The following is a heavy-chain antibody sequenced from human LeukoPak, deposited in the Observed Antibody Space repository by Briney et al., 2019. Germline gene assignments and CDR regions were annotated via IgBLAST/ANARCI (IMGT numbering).Heavy chain of an antibody. V-gene: IGHV3-7*02. CDR1: GFTFSSYA. D-gene: IGHD6-19*01. CDR3: VAGKEK. Sequence: GGTLRLSCAASGFTFSSYAMNWVRQAPGKGLEWVAMIKQGGSEKNYMDSVKGRFTISRDNAKKSLYLQMNSLRAADTAVYYCVAGKEKWGQGTLVTVSS. CDR2: IKQGGSEK. J-gene: IGHJ4*02.